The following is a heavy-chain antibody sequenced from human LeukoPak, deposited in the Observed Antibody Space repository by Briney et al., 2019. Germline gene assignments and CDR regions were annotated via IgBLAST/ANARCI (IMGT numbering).Heavy chain of an antibody. J-gene: IGHJ4*02. D-gene: IGHD6-19*01. Sequence: SETLSLTCTVSGGSVSSSDYHWGWVRQPPGKGLEWIGSIYYSGVADYNPSLMTRVTLSVDTSKDQFSLKLSSVTAADTAVYFCARHAKFSSGFYGLNYWGQGIRVIVSS. CDR3: ARHAKFSSGFYGLNY. V-gene: IGHV4-39*01. CDR1: GGSVSSSDYH. CDR2: IYYSGVA.